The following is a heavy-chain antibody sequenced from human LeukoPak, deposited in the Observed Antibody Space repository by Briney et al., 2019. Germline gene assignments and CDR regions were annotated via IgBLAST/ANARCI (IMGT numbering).Heavy chain of an antibody. V-gene: IGHV1-2*06. J-gene: IGHJ4*02. CDR2: INPNSGGT. Sequence: ASVKVSCKASGYTFTGYYMHWVRQAPGQGLEWMGRINPNSGGTNYAQKFQGRVTMTRDTSISTAYMELSRLRSDDTAVCYCARHLAGRMAWYFDYWGQGTLVTVSS. CDR3: ARHLAGRMAWYFDY. CDR1: GYTFTGYY. D-gene: IGHD6-13*01.